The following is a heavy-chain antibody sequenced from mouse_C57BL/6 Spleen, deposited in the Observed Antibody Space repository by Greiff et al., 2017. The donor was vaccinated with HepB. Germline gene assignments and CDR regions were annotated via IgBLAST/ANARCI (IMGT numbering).Heavy chain of an antibody. CDR1: GFTFSSYA. CDR3: ARDPRGYGFDY. CDR2: ISDGGSYT. J-gene: IGHJ2*01. Sequence: DVKLVESGGGLVKPGGSLKLSCAASGFTFSSYAMSWVRQTPEKRLEWVATISDGGSYTYYPDNVKGRFTISRDNAKNNLYLQMSHLKSEDTAMYYCARDPRGYGFDYWGQGTTLTVSS. V-gene: IGHV5-4*01. D-gene: IGHD1-1*01.